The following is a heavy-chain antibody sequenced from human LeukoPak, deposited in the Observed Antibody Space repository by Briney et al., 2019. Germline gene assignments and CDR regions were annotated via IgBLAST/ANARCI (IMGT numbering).Heavy chain of an antibody. Sequence: GGSLRLSCAASGFIFSDYWMSWVRQAPGRGLEWVANTHGSEKYYVDSVKGRFTISRDNAKNSLYLQMNSLRAEDTAVYYCARETPYGSLTFDYWGQGTLLTVSS. V-gene: IGHV3-7*03. CDR1: GFIFSDYW. CDR2: THGSEK. D-gene: IGHD3-10*01. CDR3: ARETPYGSLTFDY. J-gene: IGHJ4*02.